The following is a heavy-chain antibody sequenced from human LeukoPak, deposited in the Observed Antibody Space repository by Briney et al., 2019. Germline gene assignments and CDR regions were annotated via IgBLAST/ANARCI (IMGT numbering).Heavy chain of an antibody. V-gene: IGHV7-4-1*02. CDR3: ARAYSGAYDSSGFLFDY. CDR1: GYTFTSCA. J-gene: IGHJ4*02. Sequence: ASVKVSCKASGYTFTSCAMNWVRQAPGQGLEWMRWINTNTGNPTYAQGFTGRFVFSLDTSVSTAYLQISSLKAEDTAVYYCARAYSGAYDSSGFLFDYWGQGTLVTVSS. CDR2: INTNTGNP. D-gene: IGHD3-22*01.